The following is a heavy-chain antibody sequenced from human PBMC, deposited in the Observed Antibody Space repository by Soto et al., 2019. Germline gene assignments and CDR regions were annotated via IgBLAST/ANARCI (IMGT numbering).Heavy chain of an antibody. V-gene: IGHV4-61*01. CDR3: ARGLRYFDWLLTHSPTYAFDI. CDR2: IYYRGST. CDR1: GGSVSSGNYY. D-gene: IGHD3-9*01. J-gene: IGHJ3*02. Sequence: PSETLSLTCTVSGGSVSSGNYYWSWIRQPPGKGREWIAYIYYRGSTDYNPSLKSRVTISIDTSKNQFSLRLNSVTAADTAVYYCARGLRYFDWLLTHSPTYAFDIWGQGTMVTVSS.